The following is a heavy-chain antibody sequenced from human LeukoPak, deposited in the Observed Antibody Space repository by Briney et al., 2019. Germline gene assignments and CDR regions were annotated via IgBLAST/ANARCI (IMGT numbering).Heavy chain of an antibody. D-gene: IGHD5-12*01. V-gene: IGHV3-7*01. CDR1: GFTFSSYW. CDR3: ASGHSGYDYVDY. CDR2: IKQDGSEK. J-gene: IGHJ4*02. Sequence: PGGSLRLSCAAPGFTFSSYWMSWVRQAPGKGLEWVANIKQDGSEKYYVDSVKGRFTISRDNAKNSLYLQMNSLRAEDTAVYYCASGHSGYDYVDYWGQGTLVTVSS.